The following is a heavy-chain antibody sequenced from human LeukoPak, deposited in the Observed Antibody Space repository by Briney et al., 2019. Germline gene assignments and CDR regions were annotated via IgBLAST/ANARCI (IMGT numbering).Heavy chain of an antibody. V-gene: IGHV4-59*08. CDR1: GDSVSGFY. CDR2: IHYSGNS. D-gene: IGHD2-8*01. J-gene: IGHJ5*01. Sequence: SETLSLACSVSGDSVSGFYWNWIRQSPGTGLEWIGNIHYSGNSNYNPSLKSRVTMSIDTSRNQFFLKLNSVTAADTAVYYCVLAPNSNWFDFWGQGTQVTVSS. CDR3: VLAPNSNWFDF.